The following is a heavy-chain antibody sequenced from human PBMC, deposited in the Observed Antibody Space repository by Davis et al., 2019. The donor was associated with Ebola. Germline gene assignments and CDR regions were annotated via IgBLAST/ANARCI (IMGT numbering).Heavy chain of an antibody. V-gene: IGHV3-73*01. CDR2: IRSKANSYAT. CDR3: TTTTSYFDY. D-gene: IGHD1-14*01. CDR1: GFTFSGSA. Sequence: GESLKISCAASGFTFSGSAMHWVRQASGKGLEWVGRIRSKANSYATAYAASVKGRFTISRDDSKNTAYLQMNSLKTEDTAVYYCTTTTSYFDYWGQGTLATVSS. J-gene: IGHJ4*02.